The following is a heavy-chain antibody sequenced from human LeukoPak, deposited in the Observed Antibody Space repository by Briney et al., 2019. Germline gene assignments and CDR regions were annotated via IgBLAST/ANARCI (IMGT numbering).Heavy chain of an antibody. Sequence: GGSLRLSCAASGFTFSSYAMSWVRQAPGKGLEWGSGISGSGGSTYYADSVKGRFTISRDNSKNTLYLQMNSLRAEDTAVYYCAREGTYCGGDCYSGYFQHWGQGTLVTVSS. CDR3: AREGTYCGGDCYSGYFQH. CDR2: ISGSGGST. V-gene: IGHV3-23*01. CDR1: GFTFSSYA. D-gene: IGHD2-21*02. J-gene: IGHJ1*01.